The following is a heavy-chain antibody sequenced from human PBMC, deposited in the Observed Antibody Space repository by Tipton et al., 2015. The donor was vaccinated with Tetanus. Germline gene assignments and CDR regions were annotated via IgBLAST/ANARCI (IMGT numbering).Heavy chain of an antibody. J-gene: IGHJ4*02. D-gene: IGHD4-23*01. Sequence: SLRLSCAASGFTFAKYGMSWVRQAPGRGLEWVSTISDSGTYSIYKDSVKGRFAISRDNSKNTVYLQMNNLRDDDTAVYYCARDAAGWLLRWYSAFWGQGALVAVSS. CDR2: ISDSGTYS. V-gene: IGHV3-23*01. CDR3: ARDAAGWLLRWYSAF. CDR1: GFTFAKYG.